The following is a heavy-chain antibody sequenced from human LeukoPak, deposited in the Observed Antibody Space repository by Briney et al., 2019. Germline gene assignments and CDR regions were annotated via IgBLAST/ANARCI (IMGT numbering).Heavy chain of an antibody. V-gene: IGHV3-30*03. Sequence: GGSLRLSYAASGFTFSSYGMHWVRQAPGKGLEWVAVISYDGSNKYYADSVKGRFTISRDNSKNTLYLQMNSLRAEDTAVYYCACGSSLDYWGQGTLVTVSS. CDR3: ACGSSLDY. CDR2: ISYDGSNK. J-gene: IGHJ4*02. CDR1: GFTFSSYG. D-gene: IGHD6-13*01.